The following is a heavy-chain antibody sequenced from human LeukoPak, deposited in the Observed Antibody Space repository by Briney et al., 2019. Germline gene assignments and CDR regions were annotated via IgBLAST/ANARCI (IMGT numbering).Heavy chain of an antibody. CDR2: ISHSGST. Sequence: SGTLSLTCTVSGRSISGNYWSWIRQSPGKGLEWIGHISHSGSTDYNPSLKSRVTISLDTSKNQFSLRLTSVTAADTAVYHCASKAPLYYFDYWGQGTLVTVSS. CDR3: ASKAPLYYFDY. V-gene: IGHV4-59*08. J-gene: IGHJ4*02. CDR1: GRSISGNY.